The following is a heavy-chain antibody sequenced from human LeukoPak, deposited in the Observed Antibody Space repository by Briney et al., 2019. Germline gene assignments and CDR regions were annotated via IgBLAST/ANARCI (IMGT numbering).Heavy chain of an antibody. Sequence: SVKVSCKASGGTFSSYAISWVRQAPGQGLEWMGGIIPIFGPANYAQKFQGRVTITPAESTSTAYMVRSSLRSEDTAVYYCARVARAAAGFAYWGQGPLVTVSS. V-gene: IGHV1-69*13. CDR1: GGTFSSYA. D-gene: IGHD6-13*01. CDR2: IIPIFGPA. CDR3: ARVARAAAGFAY. J-gene: IGHJ4*02.